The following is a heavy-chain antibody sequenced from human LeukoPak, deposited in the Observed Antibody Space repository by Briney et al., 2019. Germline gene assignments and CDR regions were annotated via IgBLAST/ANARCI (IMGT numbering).Heavy chain of an antibody. CDR3: ARVIDDILTGGYYFDY. CDR1: GGTFISYA. V-gene: IGHV1-69*06. D-gene: IGHD3-9*01. J-gene: IGHJ4*02. Sequence: ASVKVSCKASGGTFISYAISWVRQAPGQGLEWMGGIIPIFGTANYAQKFQGRVTITADKSTSTAYMELSSLRSEDTAVYYRARVIDDILTGGYYFDYWGQGTLVTVSS. CDR2: IIPIFGTA.